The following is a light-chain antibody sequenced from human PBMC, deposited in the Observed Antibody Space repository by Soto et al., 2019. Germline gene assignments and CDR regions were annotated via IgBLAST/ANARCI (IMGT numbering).Light chain of an antibody. CDR2: VAS. Sequence: AVRMTQSPSSFSASTGDRVTITCRASQGISSYLAWYQQKPGKAPKLLIYVASTLQSGVPSRFSGSGSGTDFTLTISCLQSEDFATYYCQQYYSYPQTFGQGTKVDIK. CDR1: QGISSY. J-gene: IGKJ1*01. V-gene: IGKV1-8*01. CDR3: QQYYSYPQT.